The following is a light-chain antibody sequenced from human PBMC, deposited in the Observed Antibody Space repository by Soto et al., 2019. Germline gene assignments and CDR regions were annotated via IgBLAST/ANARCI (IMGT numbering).Light chain of an antibody. CDR3: AAWDDSVSGRV. CDR2: NNN. CDR1: DSTIGRNT. J-gene: IGLJ3*02. Sequence: QSVLAQPPSASGTPGQRVTISCSGSDSTIGRNTVNWYQQVPGTAPKLLIYNNNQRPSGVPDRFSGSKSGTSASLAISGLQTEDEADYYCAAWDDSVSGRVFGGGTQLTVL. V-gene: IGLV1-44*01.